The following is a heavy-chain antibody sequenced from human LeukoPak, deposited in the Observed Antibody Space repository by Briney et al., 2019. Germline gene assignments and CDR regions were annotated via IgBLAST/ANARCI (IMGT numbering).Heavy chain of an antibody. Sequence: SETLSLTCAVYGGSFSGYYWSWIRQPPGKGLEWIGEINHSGSTNYNPSLKSRVTILVDKSNNQFSLKLSSVTAADTAVYYCAKDIGSSTPRDYWGQGTLVTVSS. D-gene: IGHD6-13*01. CDR1: GGSFSGYY. CDR2: INHSGST. V-gene: IGHV4-34*01. CDR3: AKDIGSSTPRDY. J-gene: IGHJ4*02.